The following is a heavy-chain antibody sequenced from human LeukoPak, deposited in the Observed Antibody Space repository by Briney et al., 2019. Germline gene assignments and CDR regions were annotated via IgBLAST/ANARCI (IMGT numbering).Heavy chain of an antibody. V-gene: IGHV1-18*01. CDR3: ARDRSGYSGYDTYYYYGMDV. J-gene: IGHJ6*02. CDR1: GYTFTSYG. CDR2: ISAYNGDT. Sequence: GASVKVSCKASGYTFTSYGISWVRQAPGPALEWMGWISAYNGDTYYAQTLRGRVTMTTDTYTSTAYMELRSLRSDDTAVYYCARDRSGYSGYDTYYYYGMDVWGQGTTVTVSS. D-gene: IGHD5-12*01.